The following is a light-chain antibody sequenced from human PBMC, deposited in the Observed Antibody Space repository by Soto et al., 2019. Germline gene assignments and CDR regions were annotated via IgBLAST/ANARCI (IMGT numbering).Light chain of an antibody. CDR3: CSYAGSHYV. CDR1: SSDVGGYNY. V-gene: IGLV2-11*01. J-gene: IGLJ1*01. Sequence: SALAQPRSVSGSPGQSVTISCTGTSSDVGGYNYVSWYQQHPGKVPKLMIYDVSKRPSGVPDRFSGSKSGNTASLTISGLQAEDEDDYYCCSYAGSHYVFGTGTKVTVL. CDR2: DVS.